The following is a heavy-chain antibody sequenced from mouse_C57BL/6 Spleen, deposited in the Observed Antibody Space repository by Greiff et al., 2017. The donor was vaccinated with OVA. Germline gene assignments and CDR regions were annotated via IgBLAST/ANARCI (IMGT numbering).Heavy chain of an antibody. Sequence: VQLQQSGAELVRPGASVKLSCTASGYTFTDDYMHWVKQRPEQGLEWIGWIDPENGDTEYASKFQGKATITADTSSNTAYLQLSSLTSEDASVYYCTTSDDEWFAYWGQGTLVTVSA. J-gene: IGHJ3*01. CDR1: GYTFTDDY. V-gene: IGHV14-4*01. CDR3: TTSDDEWFAY. CDR2: IDPENGDT.